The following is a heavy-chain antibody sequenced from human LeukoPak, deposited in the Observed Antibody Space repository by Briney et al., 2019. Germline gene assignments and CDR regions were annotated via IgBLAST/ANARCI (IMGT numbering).Heavy chain of an antibody. J-gene: IGHJ6*02. CDR3: TRGEYTSSPYHFGMDV. CDR2: IYYSGST. D-gene: IGHD2-2*01. Sequence: SETLSLTCTVSGGSIRNYIWSWIRRPPGKGVERTGIIYYSGSTNYNPSLKSRVTISVDTSKNQLSLSLGSVTAADTAVYYCTRGEYTSSPYHFGMDVWGQGTTVTVSS. V-gene: IGHV4-59*12. CDR1: GGSIRNYI.